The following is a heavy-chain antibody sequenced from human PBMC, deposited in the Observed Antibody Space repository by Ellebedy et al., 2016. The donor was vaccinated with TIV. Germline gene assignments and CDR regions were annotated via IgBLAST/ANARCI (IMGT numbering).Heavy chain of an antibody. D-gene: IGHD6-19*01. CDR1: GGSISRYY. J-gene: IGHJ4*02. CDR3: AREGASSGWALDN. V-gene: IGHV4-59*01. Sequence: MPSETLSLTCTVSGGSISRYYWNWIRQPPGKGLEWNGNIYSSGSTHYNPSLKSRITISLDTSKNLFSLKLTSVTAADTAVYYCAREGASSGWALDNWGQGTLVTVSS. CDR2: IYSSGST.